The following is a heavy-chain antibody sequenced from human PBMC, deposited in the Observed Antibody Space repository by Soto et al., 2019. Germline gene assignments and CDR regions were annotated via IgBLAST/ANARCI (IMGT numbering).Heavy chain of an antibody. V-gene: IGHV3-30*18. J-gene: IGHJ4*02. Sequence: PGGSLRLSCAASGFTFSSYGMHWVRQAPGKGLEWVAVISYDGSSKYYADSVKGRFTISRDNSKNTLYLQMNSLRAEDTAVYYCAKAGYCSGGSCYHFDYWGQGTLVTVSS. CDR2: ISYDGSSK. D-gene: IGHD2-15*01. CDR1: GFTFSSYG. CDR3: AKAGYCSGGSCYHFDY.